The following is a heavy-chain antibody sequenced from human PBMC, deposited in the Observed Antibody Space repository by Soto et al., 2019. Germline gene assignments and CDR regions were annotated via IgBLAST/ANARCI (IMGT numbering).Heavy chain of an antibody. Sequence: PSETLCVRWSVAGCSISGGDDYWSWIRQPPGKGLEWIGYIYYSGSTFYNPSLKSRITMSVDTSENQFSLKLSSVTAADTAVYYCARSPGTVTTFFYYFDYWGQGALVTVSS. J-gene: IGHJ4*02. CDR1: GCSISGGDDY. CDR2: IYYSGST. V-gene: IGHV4-30-4*01. CDR3: ARSPGTVTTFFYYFDY. D-gene: IGHD4-17*01.